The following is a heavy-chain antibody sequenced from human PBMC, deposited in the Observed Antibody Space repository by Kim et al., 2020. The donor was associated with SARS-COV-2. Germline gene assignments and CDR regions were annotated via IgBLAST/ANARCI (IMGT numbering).Heavy chain of an antibody. CDR3: ALIPVTSAQRGC. CDR1: GFIFSNYG. J-gene: IGHJ4*02. CDR2: IWYDGSKK. V-gene: IGHV3-33*01. Sequence: LSLTCAASGFIFSNYGLHWVRQTPGKGLEWVAIIWYDGSKKYYADSVQGRFTISRDNSKNTLYLQMDSLRADDTAVYFCALIPVTSAQRGCWGQGTL. D-gene: IGHD3-10*01.